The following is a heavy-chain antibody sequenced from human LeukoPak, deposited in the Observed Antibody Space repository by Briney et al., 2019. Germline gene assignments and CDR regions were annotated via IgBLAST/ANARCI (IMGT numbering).Heavy chain of an antibody. CDR2: IIPIFGTA. CDR1: GGTFSSYA. CDR3: ARDSGTSVYFDY. J-gene: IGHJ4*02. D-gene: IGHD1-7*01. Sequence: ASVKVSCKASGGTFSSYAISWVRQAPGQGLEWMGGIIPIFGTANYAQKFQGRVTITADKSTSTAYMELSSLRSEGTAVYYCARDSGTSVYFDYWGQGTLVTVSS. V-gene: IGHV1-69*06.